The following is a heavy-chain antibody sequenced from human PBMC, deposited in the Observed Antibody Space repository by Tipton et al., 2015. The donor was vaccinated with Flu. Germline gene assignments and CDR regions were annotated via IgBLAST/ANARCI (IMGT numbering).Heavy chain of an antibody. CDR3: ARPRVAAGSYYYYYMDV. D-gene: IGHD2-15*01. J-gene: IGHJ6*03. CDR2: IYYSGST. CDR1: GGSISSSSYY. V-gene: IGHV4-39*01. Sequence: TLSLTCTVSGGSISSSSYYWGWIRQPPGKGLEWIGSIYYSGSTYYNPSLKSRVTISVDTSKNQFSLKLSSVTAADTAVYYCARPRVAAGSYYYYYMDVWGKGTTVTVSS.